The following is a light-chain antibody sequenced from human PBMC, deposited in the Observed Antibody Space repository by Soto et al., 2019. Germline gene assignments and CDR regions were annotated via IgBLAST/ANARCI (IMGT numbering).Light chain of an antibody. V-gene: IGKV3-15*01. J-gene: IGKJ1*01. Sequence: EVVMTQSPATLSVSPGDTATLSCRASQGVSSSLAWYQQKSGQAPRLLIYGASTRATGVPARFSGSGSGTEFTLTISRLQSKDFAVYYSQQYYNWRPRFGQGTKVEIK. CDR2: GAS. CDR1: QGVSSS. CDR3: QQYYNWRPR.